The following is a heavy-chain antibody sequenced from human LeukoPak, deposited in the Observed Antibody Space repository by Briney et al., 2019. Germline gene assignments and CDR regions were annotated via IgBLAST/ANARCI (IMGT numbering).Heavy chain of an antibody. CDR3: ARAFRYYGSGSYFSSAPGY. J-gene: IGHJ4*02. V-gene: IGHV7-4-1*02. Sequence: ASVKVSCKASGYTFTSYAMNWVRQAPGQGLEWMGWINTNTGNPTYAQDFTGRFVFSLDTSVSTAYLQISSLKAEDTAVYYCARAFRYYGSGSYFSSAPGYWGQGTLVTVSS. CDR1: GYTFTSYA. CDR2: INTNTGNP. D-gene: IGHD3-10*01.